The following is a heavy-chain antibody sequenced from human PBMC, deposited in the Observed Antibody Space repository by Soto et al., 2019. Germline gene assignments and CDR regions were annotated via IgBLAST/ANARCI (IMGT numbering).Heavy chain of an antibody. CDR1: GFTFRNYD. J-gene: IGHJ6*04. CDR2: ISAAGDP. Sequence: EVQLVESGGGLVQPGGSLRLSCEASGFTFRNYDMHWVRQGTGKGLEWVSGISAAGDPDYADSVEGRFTISRENAQTSFFLQMNSLRVGDTAVYYCARTDRDFYGLDVWGKGTTVIVSS. CDR3: ARTDRDFYGLDV. V-gene: IGHV3-13*05.